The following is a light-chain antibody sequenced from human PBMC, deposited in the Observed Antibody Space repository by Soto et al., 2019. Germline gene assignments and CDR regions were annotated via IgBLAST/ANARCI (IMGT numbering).Light chain of an antibody. CDR1: SPNIGNNY. CDR3: GTWDSSLSAGV. CDR2: DNN. J-gene: IGLJ3*02. Sequence: QSVLTQPPSVSAAPGQKVTISCSGSSPNIGNNYVSWYQQLPGTAPKLLIYDNNKRPSGIPDRFSGSKAGTSATLGITGHQTGDEADYYCGTWDSSLSAGVFGGGTEVTVL. V-gene: IGLV1-51*01.